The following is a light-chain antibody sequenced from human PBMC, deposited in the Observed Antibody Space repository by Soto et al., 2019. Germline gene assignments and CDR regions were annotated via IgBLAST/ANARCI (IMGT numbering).Light chain of an antibody. V-gene: IGKV1-12*01. Sequence: DIQMTQSPSSVSASVGDRVTITCRASQRISTLLAWYQQKPGKAPNLLIHTASSLQSGVPSRFSGSVSGTDFTLTISSLQPEDFATYFCQQANSFPLTFGGGTKVEIK. CDR3: QQANSFPLT. J-gene: IGKJ4*01. CDR2: TAS. CDR1: QRISTL.